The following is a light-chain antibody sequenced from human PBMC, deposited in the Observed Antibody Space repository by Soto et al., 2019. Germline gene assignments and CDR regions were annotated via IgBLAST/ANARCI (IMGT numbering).Light chain of an antibody. CDR2: WAS. V-gene: IGKV4-1*01. Sequence: DFVMTQSPDSLAVSLGERATINCKSSQSVLYSSNNNNYLSWYQQKPGQPPKLLIYWASTRESGVPDRFSGSGSGTDFTLTISSLQAEDVAVYYCHQYINAPWTFGQGTMVEIK. J-gene: IGKJ1*01. CDR1: QSVLYSSNNNNY. CDR3: HQYINAPWT.